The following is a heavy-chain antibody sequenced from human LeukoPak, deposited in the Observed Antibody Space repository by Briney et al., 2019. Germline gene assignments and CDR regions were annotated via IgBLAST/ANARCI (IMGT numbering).Heavy chain of an antibody. CDR1: GGTFSSYA. CDR2: IIPIFGTA. J-gene: IGHJ4*02. CDR3: ATGRVWSSRYFDY. V-gene: IGHV1-69*13. D-gene: IGHD3-10*01. Sequence: SVKVSCKASGGTFSSYAISWVRQAPGQGLEGMGGIIPIFGTANYAQKFQGRVTITADESTSTAYMELSSPRSEDTAVYYCATGRVWSSRYFDYWGQGTLVTVSS.